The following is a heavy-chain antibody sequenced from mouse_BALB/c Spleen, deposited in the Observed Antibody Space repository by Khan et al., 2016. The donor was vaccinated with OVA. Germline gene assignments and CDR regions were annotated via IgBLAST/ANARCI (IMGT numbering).Heavy chain of an antibody. CDR2: ISSGGDYT. Sequence: EVELVESGGDLVKPGGSLKLSCAASGFTFSSYSMSWVRQTPDKRLEWVATISSGGDYTYYPDSLKGRFTFSRDNAKNTLYLQMSSLKSEDTAMYYCASHLTGSFAYWGQGTLVTVSA. J-gene: IGHJ3*01. CDR1: GFTFSSYS. CDR3: ASHLTGSFAY. D-gene: IGHD4-1*01. V-gene: IGHV5-6*01.